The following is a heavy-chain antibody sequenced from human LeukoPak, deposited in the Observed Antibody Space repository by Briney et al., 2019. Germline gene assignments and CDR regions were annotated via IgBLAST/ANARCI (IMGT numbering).Heavy chain of an antibody. J-gene: IGHJ4*02. CDR1: GGSISSYY. Sequence: SETLSLTCTVSGGSISSYYWSWIRQPPGKGLEWIGYIYYSGSTNYNPSLKSRVTISVDTSKNQFSLKLSSVTAADTAVYYCARGVEMATIVRFFDYWGQGTLVTVSS. CDR2: IYYSGST. V-gene: IGHV4-59*01. D-gene: IGHD5-24*01. CDR3: ARGVEMATIVRFFDY.